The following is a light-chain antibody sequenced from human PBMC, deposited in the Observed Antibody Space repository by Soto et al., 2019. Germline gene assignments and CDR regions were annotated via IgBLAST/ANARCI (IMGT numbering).Light chain of an antibody. Sequence: NSSNLGAGYDVHWYQQLPGAAPKLVIFGNRNRPSGVPERFSGSKSGTSASLAITGLQTEDEADYYCQAYDYSLTASVFGGGTKVTVL. CDR3: QAYDYSLTASV. CDR2: GNR. V-gene: IGLV1-40*01. J-gene: IGLJ3*02. CDR1: SSNLGAGYD.